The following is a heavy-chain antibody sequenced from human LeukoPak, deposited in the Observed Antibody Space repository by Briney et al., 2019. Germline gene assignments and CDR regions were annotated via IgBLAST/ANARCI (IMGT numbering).Heavy chain of an antibody. CDR1: GYTFTSYD. D-gene: IGHD6-6*01. Sequence: ASVKVSCKASGYTFTSYDINWVRQATGQGLEWMGWMNPNRGNTGYAQKFQGGVTITRNTSTSTAYMELSSLRSEDTAVYYCATGEYSSSSWGQGTLVTVSS. CDR3: ATGEYSSSS. J-gene: IGHJ4*02. CDR2: MNPNRGNT. V-gene: IGHV1-8*03.